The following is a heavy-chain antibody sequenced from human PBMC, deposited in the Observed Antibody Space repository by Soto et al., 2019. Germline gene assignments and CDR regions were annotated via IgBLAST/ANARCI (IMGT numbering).Heavy chain of an antibody. J-gene: IGHJ6*02. CDR2: ISAYNGNS. CDR1: GCTFTSYR. CDR3: ASDYSDIFYGYQNYYYYGMDV. D-gene: IGHD3-9*01. Sequence: ASVKVSCKASGCTFTSYRISWVLQAPGQGLEWMGWISAYNGNSNYAQILQGRVTMTTDPSTSTAYMEVRSLRSDDTAVYYCASDYSDIFYGYQNYYYYGMDVWGQGTTVTVSS. V-gene: IGHV1-18*01.